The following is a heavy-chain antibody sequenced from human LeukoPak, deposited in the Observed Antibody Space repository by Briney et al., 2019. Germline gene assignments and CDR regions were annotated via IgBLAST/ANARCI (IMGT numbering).Heavy chain of an antibody. J-gene: IGHJ6*02. CDR3: AREPRGFRMSPHWGMDV. Sequence: PSETLSLTCTVSGGSISSYYWSWIRQPPGKGLEWIGYIYYSGSTNYNPSLKSRVTISVDTSKNQFSLKLSSVTAADTAVYYCAREPRGFRMSPHWGMDVWGQGTTVTVSS. CDR2: IYYSGST. V-gene: IGHV4-59*12. CDR1: GGSISSYY. D-gene: IGHD1-1*01.